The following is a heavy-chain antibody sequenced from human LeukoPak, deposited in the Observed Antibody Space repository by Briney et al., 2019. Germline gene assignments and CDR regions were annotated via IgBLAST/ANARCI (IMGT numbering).Heavy chain of an antibody. Sequence: GESLKISCKGSGYSFTSYWIGWVRQMPGKGLEWMGIIYPGDSDTRYSPSFQGRVTISADKSISTAYLQWSSLKASDTAKYYCARGDSSGYYGGDAFDIWGQGTMVTVSS. J-gene: IGHJ3*02. CDR3: ARGDSSGYYGGDAFDI. CDR1: GYSFTSYW. D-gene: IGHD3-22*01. CDR2: IYPGDSDT. V-gene: IGHV5-51*01.